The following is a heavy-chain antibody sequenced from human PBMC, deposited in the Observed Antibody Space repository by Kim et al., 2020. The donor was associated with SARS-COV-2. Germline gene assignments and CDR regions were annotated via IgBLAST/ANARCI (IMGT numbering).Heavy chain of an antibody. CDR2: IYHSGAS. Sequence: SETLSLTCSVSGASISSFLYYWGWFRQPPGKRLEWIGSIYHSGASYSTPSLGARVSMSVDTSKNQFSLELTSVTTADTAVYYCARPGGFTYNYDYWGRGTLVRVSS. CDR3: ARPGGFTYNYDY. V-gene: IGHV4-39*01. CDR1: GASISSFLYY. J-gene: IGHJ4*02. D-gene: IGHD1-20*01.